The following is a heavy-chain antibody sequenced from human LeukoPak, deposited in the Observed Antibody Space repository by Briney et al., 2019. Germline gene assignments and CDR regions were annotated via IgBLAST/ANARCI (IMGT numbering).Heavy chain of an antibody. D-gene: IGHD2-15*01. CDR2: IIPIFGTA. V-gene: IGHV1-69*05. Sequence: SVKVSCKASGGTFSSYAISWVRQAPGQGLEWTGGIIPIFGTANYAQKFQGRVTITTDESTSTAYMELSSLRSEDTAVYYCARWVVVVAAIDYWGQGTLVTVSS. CDR3: ARWVVVVAAIDY. CDR1: GGTFSSYA. J-gene: IGHJ4*02.